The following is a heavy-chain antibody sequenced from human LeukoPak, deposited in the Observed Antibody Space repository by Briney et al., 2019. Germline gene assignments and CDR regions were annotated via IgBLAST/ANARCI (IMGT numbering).Heavy chain of an antibody. CDR2: ISYDGSNK. J-gene: IGHJ6*02. Sequence: GGSLRLSCAASGFTYSNYGMHWVRQAPGKGLEWVAVISYDGSNKNYADSVKGRFTISRDNSKNTLYLQLNSLRAEDTAVYYCAKDLLRYFEGLTDVWGQGTTVTLSS. V-gene: IGHV3-30*18. D-gene: IGHD3-9*01. CDR1: GFTYSNYG. CDR3: AKDLLRYFEGLTDV.